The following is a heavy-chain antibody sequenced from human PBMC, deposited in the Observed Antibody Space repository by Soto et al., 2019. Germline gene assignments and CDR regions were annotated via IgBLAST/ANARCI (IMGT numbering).Heavy chain of an antibody. CDR3: ARNDYYYGMDV. CDR1: GGSISSGGYS. CDR2: IYHSGST. Sequence: QLQLQESGSGLVKPSQTLSLTCAVSGGSISSGGYSWSWIRQPPGKGLEWIGYIYHSGSTYYNPSLKSRVPLSVDRSKNQFSLKLSSVTAADTAVYYCARNDYYYGMDVWGQGTTVTVSS. V-gene: IGHV4-30-2*01. J-gene: IGHJ6*02.